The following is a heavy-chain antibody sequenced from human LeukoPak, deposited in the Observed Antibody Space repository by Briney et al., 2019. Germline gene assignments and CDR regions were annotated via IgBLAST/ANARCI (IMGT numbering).Heavy chain of an antibody. CDR3: ARVRSVVVAATRFDP. Sequence: SQTLSLTCTVSGGSISSGGYYWSWIRQHPGKGLEWIGYIYYSGSTYYNPPLKGRVTISVDTSKNQFSLKLSSVTAADTAVYYCARVRSVVVAATRFDPWGQGTLVTVSS. CDR1: GGSISSGGYY. V-gene: IGHV4-31*03. CDR2: IYYSGST. J-gene: IGHJ5*02. D-gene: IGHD2-15*01.